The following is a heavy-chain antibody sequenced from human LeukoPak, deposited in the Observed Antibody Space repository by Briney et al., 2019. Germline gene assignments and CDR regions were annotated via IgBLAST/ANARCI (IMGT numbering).Heavy chain of an antibody. Sequence: PSETLSLTCTVSGGSISSSSYYWGWIRQPPGKGLEWIGSIYYSGSTYYNPSLKSRVTISVDTSKNQFSLKLSSVTAADTAVYYCARGGTGGFDYWGQGTLVTVSS. CDR3: ARGGTGGFDY. D-gene: IGHD3-16*01. V-gene: IGHV4-39*07. J-gene: IGHJ4*02. CDR1: GGSISSSSYY. CDR2: IYYSGST.